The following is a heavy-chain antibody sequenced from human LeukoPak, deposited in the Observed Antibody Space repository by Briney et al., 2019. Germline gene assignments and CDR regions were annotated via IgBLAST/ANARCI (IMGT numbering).Heavy chain of an antibody. J-gene: IGHJ3*02. Sequence: GASVKVSCKASGGTFSSYAISWVRQAPGQGLEWMGGIIPIFGTANYAQKFQGRVTITADESTSTAHMELSSLRSEDTAVYYCARGSRDGYKSYAFDIWGQGTMVTVSS. CDR1: GGTFSSYA. D-gene: IGHD5-24*01. V-gene: IGHV1-69*13. CDR2: IIPIFGTA. CDR3: ARGSRDGYKSYAFDI.